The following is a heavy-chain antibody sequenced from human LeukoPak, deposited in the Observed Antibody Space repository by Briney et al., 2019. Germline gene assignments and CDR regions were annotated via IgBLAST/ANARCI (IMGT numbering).Heavy chain of an antibody. J-gene: IGHJ6*02. D-gene: IGHD5-18*01. CDR2: INHSGST. V-gene: IGHV4-34*01. Sequence: SETLSLTCAVYGGSFSGYYWSWIRQPPGKGLEWIGEINHSGSTNYNPSLKSRVTISVDTSKNQFSLKLSSVTAADTAVYYCARGNELWSFFFYYGMDVWGQGTTVTVSS. CDR1: GGSFSGYY. CDR3: ARGNELWSFFFYYGMDV.